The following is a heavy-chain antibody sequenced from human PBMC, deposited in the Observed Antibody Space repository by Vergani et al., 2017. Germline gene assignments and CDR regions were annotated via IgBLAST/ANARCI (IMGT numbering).Heavy chain of an antibody. CDR1: GFRFREHG. CDR2: ISGHDHRT. CDR3: ARDGEKVGYRRHNYLDF. D-gene: IGHD6-25*01. Sequence: EVQLLESGGGSVQPGESLRLSCVASGFRFREHGMNWVRQAPGKGLEWVSGISGHDHRTLYADSVKGRFIISRDDSKNTLYLQMSSLRVEDTAIYYCARDGEKVGYRRHNYLDFWGQGTLVNVSS. V-gene: IGHV3-23*01. J-gene: IGHJ4*02.